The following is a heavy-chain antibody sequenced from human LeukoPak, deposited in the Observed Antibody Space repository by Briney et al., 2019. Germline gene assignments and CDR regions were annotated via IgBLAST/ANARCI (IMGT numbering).Heavy chain of an antibody. V-gene: IGHV3-64D*06. Sequence: GSVRLSCSVSGFTFSTYVMHWVRQAPGKGLEYVSAISSNGDNTYYADSVKGRFTISRDNSKNTLYLQMSSLRADDTAVYYCVRGTGYWGQGTLVTVSS. J-gene: IGHJ4*02. CDR1: GFTFSTYV. CDR3: VRGTGY. CDR2: ISSNGDNT.